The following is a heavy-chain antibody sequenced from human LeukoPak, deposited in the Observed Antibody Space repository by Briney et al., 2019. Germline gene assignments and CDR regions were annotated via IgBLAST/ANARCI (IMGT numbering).Heavy chain of an antibody. Sequence: PGGSLRLSCAASGFTFSDYAMSWVRQAPGKGLEWVSASSGSGGSTYYADSVKGRFTISRDNSKNTLYLQMNSLRAEDTALYYCAKLQHTGYDLARGFDYWGQGTLVTVPS. J-gene: IGHJ4*02. CDR2: SSGSGGST. D-gene: IGHD5-12*01. CDR1: GFTFSDYA. CDR3: AKLQHTGYDLARGFDY. V-gene: IGHV3-23*01.